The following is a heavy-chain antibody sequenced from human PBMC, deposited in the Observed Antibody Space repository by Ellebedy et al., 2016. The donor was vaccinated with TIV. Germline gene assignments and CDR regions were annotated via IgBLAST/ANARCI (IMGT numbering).Heavy chain of an antibody. Sequence: ASVKVSCKASGYTFIGYYIHWVRQAPGQGLEWMGWINPDSGGTKYVQKFEGRVTMTRDTSISTAYMDLSRLTSDDTAVYYCARDVGQWLVRYFFDYWGQGTLVTVSS. CDR2: INPDSGGT. CDR3: ARDVGQWLVRYFFDY. J-gene: IGHJ4*02. V-gene: IGHV1-2*02. CDR1: GYTFIGYY. D-gene: IGHD6-19*01.